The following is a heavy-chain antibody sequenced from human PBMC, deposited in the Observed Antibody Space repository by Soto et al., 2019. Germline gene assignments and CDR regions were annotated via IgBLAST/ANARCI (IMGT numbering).Heavy chain of an antibody. CDR2: ISSTGSNI. Sequence: EVQLVESGGVLVQPGGSLRLSCAASGFTLGSYSMHWVRQVPGEGLEWVSYISSTGSNIYYADSVKGRFTISRDNAKNSLYLQMNSLRFEDTAMYYSAGPGNSWYLDYFDYWGQGTLVTVSS. CDR3: AGPGNSWYLDYFDY. CDR1: GFTLGSYS. V-gene: IGHV3-48*01. D-gene: IGHD6-13*01. J-gene: IGHJ4*02.